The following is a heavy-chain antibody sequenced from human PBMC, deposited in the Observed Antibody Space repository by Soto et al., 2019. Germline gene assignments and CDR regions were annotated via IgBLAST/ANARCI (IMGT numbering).Heavy chain of an antibody. J-gene: IGHJ6*02. V-gene: IGHV1-58*01. Sequence: QRLEWIGGIVVGSINTNYAQKFQERVTITRDMSTSTAYMELSSLRSEDTAVYYCAADQRATGKFYYYGMDVWGQGTTVTVSS. CDR2: IVVGSINT. CDR3: AADQRATGKFYYYGMDV.